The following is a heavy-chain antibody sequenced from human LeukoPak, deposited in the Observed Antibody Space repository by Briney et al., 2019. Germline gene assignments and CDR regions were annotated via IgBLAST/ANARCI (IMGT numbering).Heavy chain of an antibody. Sequence: ASVKVSCKASGGTFSSYAISWVRQTPGQGLEWMGRIIPILGIANYAQKFQGRVTITADKSTSTAYMELSSLRSEDTAVYYCAGNNYYGSGSRYYYYYGMDVWGQGTTVTVSS. J-gene: IGHJ6*02. D-gene: IGHD3-10*01. CDR3: AGNNYYGSGSRYYYYYGMDV. CDR2: IIPILGIA. V-gene: IGHV1-69*04. CDR1: GGTFSSYA.